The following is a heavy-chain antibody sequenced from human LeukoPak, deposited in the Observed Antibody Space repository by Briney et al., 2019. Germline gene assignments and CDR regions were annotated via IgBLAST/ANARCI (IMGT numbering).Heavy chain of an antibody. Sequence: GGSLRLSCAASGFTFSSYSMNWVRQAPGKGLEWVSSISSSSSYIYYADSVKGRSTISRDNAKNSLYLQMNSLRAEDTAVYYCARAGIAASGKGDYWGQGTLVTVSS. CDR1: GFTFSSYS. D-gene: IGHD6-13*01. V-gene: IGHV3-21*01. CDR3: ARAGIAASGKGDY. CDR2: ISSSSSYI. J-gene: IGHJ4*02.